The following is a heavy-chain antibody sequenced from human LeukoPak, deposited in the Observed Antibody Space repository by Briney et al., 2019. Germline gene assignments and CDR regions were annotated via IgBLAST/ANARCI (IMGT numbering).Heavy chain of an antibody. Sequence: SETLSLTCTVSGDSISSHYWSWIRQPPGKGPEWIGYIYHSGNTNYNPSLVSRVTMSLDTSKSQFSLTLNSVAAADTAVYYCAGFPGYSSMVPYYFDYWGQGILVTVSS. CDR2: IYHSGNT. V-gene: IGHV4-59*11. D-gene: IGHD5-12*01. CDR1: GDSISSHY. CDR3: AGFPGYSSMVPYYFDY. J-gene: IGHJ4*02.